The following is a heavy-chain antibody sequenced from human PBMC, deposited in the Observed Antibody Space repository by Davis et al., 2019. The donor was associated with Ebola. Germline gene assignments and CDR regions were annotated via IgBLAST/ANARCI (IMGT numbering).Heavy chain of an antibody. D-gene: IGHD6-19*01. J-gene: IGHJ4*02. Sequence: PGGSLRLSCEASGFMFSTYVMSWVRQAPGKGLEWVSAISVTGGRPFYADSVTGRFTISRDNSKNTLFLQMDSLRAEDTAVYYCAKGPWTGIKGWLASYFDYWGQGTLVTVSS. V-gene: IGHV3-23*01. CDR3: AKGPWTGIKGWLASYFDY. CDR2: ISVTGGRP. CDR1: GFMFSTYV.